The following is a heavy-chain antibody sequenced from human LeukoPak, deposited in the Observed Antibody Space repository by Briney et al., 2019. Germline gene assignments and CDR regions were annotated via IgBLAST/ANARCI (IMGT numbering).Heavy chain of an antibody. Sequence: PGGSLRLSCAASGFTFSSYWLHWVRQAPGKGLVWVSRIKGDERSTNYADSVKGRFTISRDNAKNSLYLEMNSLRVEDTAVYYCARVDHTEAFETWGQGTVVTVS. D-gene: IGHD1-14*01. CDR1: GFTFSSYW. CDR3: ARVDHTEAFET. V-gene: IGHV3-74*01. J-gene: IGHJ3*02. CDR2: IKGDERST.